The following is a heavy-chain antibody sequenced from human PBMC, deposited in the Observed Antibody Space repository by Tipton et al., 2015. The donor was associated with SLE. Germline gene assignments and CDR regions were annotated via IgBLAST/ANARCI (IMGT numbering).Heavy chain of an antibody. D-gene: IGHD3-22*01. J-gene: IGHJ4*02. CDR2: IYYSGIT. CDR3: ARHGSMIVAVGY. V-gene: IGHV4-59*08. Sequence: TLSLTCTVSGGSISSYYWSWIRQPPGKGLEWIGYIYYSGITNYNPSLKSRVTISVDTSKNQFSLKLSSVTAADTAVYYCARHGSMIVAVGYWGQGTLVTVSS. CDR1: GGSISSYY.